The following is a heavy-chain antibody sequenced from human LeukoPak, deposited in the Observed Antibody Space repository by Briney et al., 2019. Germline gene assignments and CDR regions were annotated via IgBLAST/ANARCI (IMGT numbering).Heavy chain of an antibody. Sequence: GGSLRPSCAASGSTFSSYWMSWVRQAPGKGLEWVANIKQDGSEKYYVDSVKGRFTISRDNAKNSLYLQMNSLRAEDTAVYYCARDFGLRYFDWLLNYGMDVWGQGTTVTVSS. J-gene: IGHJ6*02. CDR3: ARDFGLRYFDWLLNYGMDV. V-gene: IGHV3-7*01. CDR2: IKQDGSEK. CDR1: GSTFSSYW. D-gene: IGHD3-9*01.